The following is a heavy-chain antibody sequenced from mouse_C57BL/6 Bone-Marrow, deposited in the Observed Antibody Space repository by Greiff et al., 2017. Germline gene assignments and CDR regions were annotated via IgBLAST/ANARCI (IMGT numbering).Heavy chain of an antibody. Sequence: VQGVESGPGLVQPSQSLSITCTVSGFSLTSYGVHWVRQSPGKGLEWLGVIWSGGSTDYNAAFISRLSISKDNSKSQVFFKMNSLQADDTAIYYCARRGAPGGYAMDDGGQGTSVTVSS. V-gene: IGHV2-2*01. D-gene: IGHD3-1*01. CDR1: GFSLTSYG. J-gene: IGHJ4*01. CDR2: IWSGGST. CDR3: ARRGAPGGYAMDD.